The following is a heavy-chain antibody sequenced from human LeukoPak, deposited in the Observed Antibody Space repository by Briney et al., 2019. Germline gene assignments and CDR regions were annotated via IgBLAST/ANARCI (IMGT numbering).Heavy chain of an antibody. CDR3: ARGGIVVVPAATGPDAFDI. J-gene: IGHJ3*02. V-gene: IGHV4-61*02. CDR2: IYTSGST. D-gene: IGHD2-2*01. Sequence: SETLSLTCTVSGGSISSGSYYWSWIRQPAGKGLEWIGRIYTSGSTNYNPSLKSRVTISVDTSKNQFSLKLSSVTAADTAVYYCARGGIVVVPAATGPDAFDIWGQGTMVTVSS. CDR1: GGSISSGSYY.